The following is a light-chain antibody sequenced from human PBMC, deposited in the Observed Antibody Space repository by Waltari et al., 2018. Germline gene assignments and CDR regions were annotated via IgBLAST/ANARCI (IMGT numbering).Light chain of an antibody. CDR3: QQSYTTPRT. Sequence: DIQMTQSTSSLSASVGDRLTITCRASQNIGTYVNWSLQQPGKAPELLMFAASSFHVGVPSRFSGSGSGTEFTLTLNSLQPEDFVTYYCQQSYTTPRTFGQGTKVELK. V-gene: IGKV1-39*01. CDR1: QNIGTY. J-gene: IGKJ1*01. CDR2: AAS.